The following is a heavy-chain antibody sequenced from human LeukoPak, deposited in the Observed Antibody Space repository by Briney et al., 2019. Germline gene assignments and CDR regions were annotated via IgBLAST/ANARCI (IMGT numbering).Heavy chain of an antibody. J-gene: IGHJ4*02. CDR1: GGSISSSSYY. V-gene: IGHV4-39*07. CDR3: ARVRGDYVYY. CDR2: IYYSGST. Sequence: SETLSLTCTVSGGSISSSSYYWGWIRQPPGKGLEWIGSIYYSGSTYYNPSLKSRVTISVDTSRNQFSLKLSSVTAADTAVYYCARVRGDYVYYWGQGTLVTVSS.